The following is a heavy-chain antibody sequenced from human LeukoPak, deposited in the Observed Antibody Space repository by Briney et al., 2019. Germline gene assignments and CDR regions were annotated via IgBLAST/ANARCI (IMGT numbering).Heavy chain of an antibody. J-gene: IGHJ3*02. CDR2: ISYDGSNK. Sequence: GGSLRLSCAASGFTFSSYAMHWVRQAPGKGLEWVAVISYDGSNKYYADSVKGRFTISRDNSKNTLYLQMNSLRAEDTAVYYCAREMSERSRNAFDIWGQGTMVTVSS. D-gene: IGHD1-1*01. CDR3: AREMSERSRNAFDI. CDR1: GFTFSSYA. V-gene: IGHV3-30-3*01.